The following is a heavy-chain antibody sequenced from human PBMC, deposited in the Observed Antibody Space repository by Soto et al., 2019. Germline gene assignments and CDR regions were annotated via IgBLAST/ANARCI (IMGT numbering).Heavy chain of an antibody. D-gene: IGHD5-18*01. CDR2: IYYSGST. J-gene: IGHJ6*02. CDR1: GGSISSGGYY. CDR3: ARGESIPDAQLWLNYYYYGMDV. V-gene: IGHV4-31*03. Sequence: SETLSLTCTVSGGSISSGGYYWSWIRQHPGKGLEWIGYIYYSGSTYYNPSLKSRVTISVDTSKNQFSLKLSSVTAADTAVYYCARGESIPDAQLWLNYYYYGMDVWGQGTTVTVSS.